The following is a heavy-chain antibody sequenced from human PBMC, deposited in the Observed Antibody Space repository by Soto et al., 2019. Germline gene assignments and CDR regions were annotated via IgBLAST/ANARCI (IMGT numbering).Heavy chain of an antibody. Sequence: QVQLVQSGAEVKKPGSSVKVTCKASGGTFGSYAISWVRQAPGQGLEWMGGIIPIFGTANYAQKFQGRVTITADESTSTAYMELSTLRSEDTAVYYCNRRLVKNYYYYGMDVWGQGTTVTVSS. V-gene: IGHV1-69*01. CDR3: NRRLVKNYYYYGMDV. D-gene: IGHD3-9*01. J-gene: IGHJ6*02. CDR1: GGTFGSYA. CDR2: IIPIFGTA.